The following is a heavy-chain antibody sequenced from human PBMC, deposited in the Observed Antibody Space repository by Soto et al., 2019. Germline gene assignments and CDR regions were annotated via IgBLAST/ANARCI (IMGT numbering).Heavy chain of an antibody. J-gene: IGHJ6*02. D-gene: IGHD2-2*02. CDR1: RGTFSTYT. CDR2: IMPVFGTT. Sequence: SVKVSCKASRGTFSTYTISWVRQAPGQGLEWMGGIMPVFGTTSTAQRFQDRVTITADESTSTAYMDPVDTATYYCAHTIRRYCTSCYKDYYGMDVWGQGTTVTVSS. CDR3: RYCTSCYKDYYGMDV. V-gene: IGHV1-69*13.